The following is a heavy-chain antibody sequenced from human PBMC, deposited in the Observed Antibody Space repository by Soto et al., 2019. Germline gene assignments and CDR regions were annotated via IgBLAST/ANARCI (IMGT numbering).Heavy chain of an antibody. CDR2: ISGGGST. D-gene: IGHD2-15*01. CDR3: AKDSSQKVVVVLAGVFET. Sequence: GGSLRLSCAASGFTFDNYAMSCVRQAPGKGLEWVSVISGGGSTYYSESVKGRFTISRDFSKVYLQMDSLRVEDTALYYCAKDSSQKVVVVLAGVFETWGQGTMVTVSS. CDR1: GFTFDNYA. V-gene: IGHV3-23*01. J-gene: IGHJ3*02.